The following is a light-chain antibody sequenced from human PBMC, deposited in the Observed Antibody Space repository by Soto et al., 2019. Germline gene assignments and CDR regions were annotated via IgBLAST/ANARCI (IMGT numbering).Light chain of an antibody. J-gene: IGLJ3*02. CDR1: SSNIGAGYD. Sequence: QSVLTKPPSVSGAPGQRVTISCTGSSSNIGAGYDVHWYQQLPGTAPKLLIYGNSNRPSGVPDRFSGSKSGTSASLALTGLQAEDEADYYCQSYDSSRSGSVFGGGTKLTFL. V-gene: IGLV1-40*01. CDR3: QSYDSSRSGSV. CDR2: GNS.